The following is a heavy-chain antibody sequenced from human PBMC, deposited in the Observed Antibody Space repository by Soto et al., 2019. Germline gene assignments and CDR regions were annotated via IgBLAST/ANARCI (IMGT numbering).Heavy chain of an antibody. CDR2: IRSKAYGGTT. D-gene: IGHD6-19*01. J-gene: IGHJ4*02. CDR1: GFTFGDYA. CDR3: TSLYSSGWYLDY. Sequence: RLSCTASGFTFGDYAMSWVRQAPGKGLEWVGFIRSKAYGGTTEYAASVKGRFTISRDDSKSIAYLQMNSLKTEDTAVYYCTSLYSSGWYLDYWGQGXLVTVYS. V-gene: IGHV3-49*04.